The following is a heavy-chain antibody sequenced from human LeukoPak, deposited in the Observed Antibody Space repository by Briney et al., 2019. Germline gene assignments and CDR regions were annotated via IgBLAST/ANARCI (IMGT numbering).Heavy chain of an antibody. V-gene: IGHV3-48*04. CDR1: GFTFNPYS. Sequence: GGSLRLSCEASGFTFNPYSINWVRQAPGKGLEHVPYISSSSSSIYYADSVEGRFTISRDNAKNLLYLHMSSLRAEDTAVYYCARARVGEWFTLDYWGQGTLVTASS. CDR2: ISSSSSSI. J-gene: IGHJ4*02. D-gene: IGHD3-16*01. CDR3: ARARVGEWFTLDY.